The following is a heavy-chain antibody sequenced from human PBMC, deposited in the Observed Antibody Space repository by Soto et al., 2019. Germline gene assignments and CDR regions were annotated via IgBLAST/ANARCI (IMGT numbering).Heavy chain of an antibody. J-gene: IGHJ4*02. CDR1: GFTFSSYS. D-gene: IGHD5-18*01. V-gene: IGHV3-48*01. CDR3: ARDRPGYSYGLDY. CDR2: ISSSSSTI. Sequence: PGGSLRLSCAASGFTFSSYSMNWVRQAPGKGLEWVSYISSSSSTIYYAESVKGRFTISRDNAKNSLYLQMNSLRAEDTVVYYCARDRPGYSYGLDYWGQGTLVTVSS.